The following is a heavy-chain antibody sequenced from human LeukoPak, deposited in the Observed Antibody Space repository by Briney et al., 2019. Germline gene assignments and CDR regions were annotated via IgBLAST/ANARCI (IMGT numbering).Heavy chain of an antibody. CDR2: ISWNSGSR. Sequence: GGSLRLSCAASGCTFDDYAMHWVRQAPGKGLGWVSGISWNSGSRGYADPVKGRFTISRDNAKNSLYLQMNSLRAEDMALYYCAKEACSSTSCYIDYWGQGTLVTVSS. V-gene: IGHV3-9*03. CDR3: AKEACSSTSCYIDY. J-gene: IGHJ4*02. D-gene: IGHD2-2*02. CDR1: GCTFDDYA.